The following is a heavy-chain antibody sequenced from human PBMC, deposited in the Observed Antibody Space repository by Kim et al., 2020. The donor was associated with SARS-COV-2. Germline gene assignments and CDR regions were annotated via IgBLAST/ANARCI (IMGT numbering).Heavy chain of an antibody. CDR3: ARDLNWVPFDI. CDR2: INPNSEGT. D-gene: IGHD1-1*01. Sequence: ASVKVSCKASGYSITDYNTHWVRQAPGQGLEWVGRINPNSEGTKYAQKFQGRVTMTRDTSINTAYMELSRLIIDDTAVYYCARDLNWVPFDIWGQGTMVTLSS. J-gene: IGHJ3*02. V-gene: IGHV1-2*06. CDR1: GYSITDYN.